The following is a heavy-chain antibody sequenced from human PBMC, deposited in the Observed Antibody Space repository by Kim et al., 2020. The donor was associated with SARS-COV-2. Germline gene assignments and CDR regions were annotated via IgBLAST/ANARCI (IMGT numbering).Heavy chain of an antibody. CDR1: GGSISSGGYY. D-gene: IGHD6-13*01. V-gene: IGHV4-31*03. Sequence: SETLSLTCTVSGGSISSGGYYWSWIRQHPGKGLEWIGYIYYSGSTYYNPSLKSRVTISVDTSKNQFSLKLSSVTAADTAVYYCARVAAARDYYYYYGMDVWGQGTTVTVSS. J-gene: IGHJ6*02. CDR3: ARVAAARDYYYYYGMDV. CDR2: IYYSGST.